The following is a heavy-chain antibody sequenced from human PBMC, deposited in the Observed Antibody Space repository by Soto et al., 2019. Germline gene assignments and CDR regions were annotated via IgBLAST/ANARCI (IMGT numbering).Heavy chain of an antibody. Sequence: XSVKVSCKASGYTFTSYGISLVRHAPGQGLEWMGWISAYNGNTNYAQKLQGRVTVTRDTSTGTAYMELRSLRSDDTAVYYCARTGGDCTQGVCYDYWGQGTLVTVSS. CDR1: GYTFTSYG. J-gene: IGHJ4*02. D-gene: IGHD2-8*01. V-gene: IGHV1-18*01. CDR2: ISAYNGNT. CDR3: ARTGGDCTQGVCYDY.